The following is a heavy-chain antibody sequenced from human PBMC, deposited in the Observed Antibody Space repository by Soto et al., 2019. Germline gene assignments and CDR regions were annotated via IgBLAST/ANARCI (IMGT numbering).Heavy chain of an antibody. V-gene: IGHV4-30-4*01. D-gene: IGHD1-20*01. CDR1: GGSISSGDYY. CDR2: IYYSGST. CDR3: ARDHNTYHYWFDP. Sequence: QVQLQESGPGLVKPSQTLSLTCTVSGGSISSGDYYWSWIRQPPGKGLEWIGYIYYSGSTYYNPSLKRRVTISVDTSKNQFSLKLSSVTAADTAVYYCARDHNTYHYWFDPWGQGTLVTVSS. J-gene: IGHJ5*02.